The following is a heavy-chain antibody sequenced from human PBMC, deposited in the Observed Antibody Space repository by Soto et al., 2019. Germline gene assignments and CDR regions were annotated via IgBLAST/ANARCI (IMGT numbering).Heavy chain of an antibody. Sequence: ASVKVSCKASGYTFTNYGISWVRQAPGQGLEWMGWVSAYSGNTNYAQRVQGRVTMTEDTSTSTAYMELSSLRSEDTAVYYCATLRLKKYHYDSVGDFDYWGQGTLVTVSS. CDR1: GYTFTNYG. D-gene: IGHD3-22*01. V-gene: IGHV1-18*01. J-gene: IGHJ4*02. CDR3: ATLRLKKYHYDSVGDFDY. CDR2: VSAYSGNT.